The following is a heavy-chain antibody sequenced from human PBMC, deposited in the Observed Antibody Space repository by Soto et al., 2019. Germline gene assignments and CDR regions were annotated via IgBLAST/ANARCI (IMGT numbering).Heavy chain of an antibody. CDR1: GFTFSNAW. Sequence: PGGSLRLSCAASGFTFSNAWMSWVRQAPGKGLEWVSAFSGSGDNTFYADSVKGRFTISRDNSKNTLYLQMNSLRAEDTAVYYCAKGPSVYGDYYFDYWGQGTLVTVSS. J-gene: IGHJ4*02. CDR3: AKGPSVYGDYYFDY. CDR2: FSGSGDNT. D-gene: IGHD4-17*01. V-gene: IGHV3-23*01.